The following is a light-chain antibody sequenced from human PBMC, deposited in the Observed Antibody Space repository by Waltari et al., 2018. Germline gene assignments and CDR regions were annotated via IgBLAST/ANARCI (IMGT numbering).Light chain of an antibody. CDR1: KGISKY. CDR3: LQYNSKPFA. CDR2: SSS. V-gene: IGKV1-17*01. Sequence: DIQITQSPSSLSASVGDRVTTTCRVSKGISKYLSWYQQKPGKAPKRLIYSSSSLESGGPSRFGGSGSWTEFTLTISSLQPEDVAVYYCLQYNSKPFAFGPGTRLDIK. J-gene: IGKJ3*01.